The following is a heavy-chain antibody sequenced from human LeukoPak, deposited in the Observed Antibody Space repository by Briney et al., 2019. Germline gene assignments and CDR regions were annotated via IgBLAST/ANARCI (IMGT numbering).Heavy chain of an antibody. CDR2: IYYSGST. D-gene: IGHD1-26*01. J-gene: IGHJ4*02. CDR3: VKSGGYGLIDY. CDR1: GGSISSYY. Sequence: SETLSLTCTVSGGSISSYYWSWIRQPPGKGLEWIGYIYYSGSTNYNPSLKSRVTISVDTSKNQFSLRLNSVTAADTAMYYCVKSGGYGLIDYWGQGTLVTVSS. V-gene: IGHV4-59*08.